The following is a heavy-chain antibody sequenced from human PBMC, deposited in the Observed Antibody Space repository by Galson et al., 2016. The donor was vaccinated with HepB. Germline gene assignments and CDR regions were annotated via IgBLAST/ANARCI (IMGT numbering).Heavy chain of an antibody. CDR3: AKENAGSRGWYFDL. CDR2: INWNSRSL. V-gene: IGHV3-9*01. J-gene: IGHJ2*01. D-gene: IGHD1-26*01. CDR1: GFSFEDHG. Sequence: SLRLSCAASGFSFEDHGMHWVRQAPGKGLEWVSSINWNSRSLDYADSVRGRFTISRDNAKNSLFLQMNSLKLEDAALYYCAKENAGSRGWYFDLWGRGTLVTVSS.